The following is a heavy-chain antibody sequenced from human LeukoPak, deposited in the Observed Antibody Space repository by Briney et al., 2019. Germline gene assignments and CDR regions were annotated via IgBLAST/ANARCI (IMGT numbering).Heavy chain of an antibody. Sequence: TRGESLKISCKGSGYSFTSYWIGWVRQLPGKGLEWMGIIYPGDSDTRYSPSFQGQVTISADKSISTAYLQWSSLKASDTAMYYCARYYYDSSGYPDFDYWGQGTLVTVSS. J-gene: IGHJ4*02. CDR3: ARYYYDSSGYPDFDY. CDR2: IYPGDSDT. CDR1: GYSFTSYW. V-gene: IGHV5-51*01. D-gene: IGHD3-22*01.